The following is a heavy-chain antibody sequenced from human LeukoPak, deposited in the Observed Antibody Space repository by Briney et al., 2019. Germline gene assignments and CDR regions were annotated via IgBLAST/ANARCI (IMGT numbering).Heavy chain of an antibody. V-gene: IGHV4-39*07. Sequence: SETLSLTCTVSGGSISNTLYYWAWIRQPPGKGLEWIGYIYYSGSTYYNPSLKSRVTISVDTSKNQFSLKLSSVTAADTAVYYCASGSYAYYYMDVWGKGTTVTVSS. CDR1: GGSISNTLYY. J-gene: IGHJ6*03. CDR2: IYYSGST. CDR3: ASGSYAYYYMDV. D-gene: IGHD1-26*01.